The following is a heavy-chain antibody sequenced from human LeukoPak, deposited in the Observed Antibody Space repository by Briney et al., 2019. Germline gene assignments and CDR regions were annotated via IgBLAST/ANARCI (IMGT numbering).Heavy chain of an antibody. D-gene: IGHD2-8*01. Sequence: SETLSLTCAVYGGSFSGYYWSWIRQPPGKGLEWIGEINHSGSTNYNPSLKSRVTISVDTSKNQFSLKLSSVTAADTAVYYCARVGNGFDYWGQGTLVTVSS. V-gene: IGHV4-34*01. CDR3: ARVGNGFDY. CDR1: GGSFSGYY. J-gene: IGHJ4*02. CDR2: INHSGST.